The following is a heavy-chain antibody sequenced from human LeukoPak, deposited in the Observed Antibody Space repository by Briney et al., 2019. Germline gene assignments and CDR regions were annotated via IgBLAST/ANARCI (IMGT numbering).Heavy chain of an antibody. CDR1: GFSFSSFA. D-gene: IGHD3-9*01. CDR2: IKWNGGST. CDR3: ARGVRYFDWSLWKRFDY. V-gene: IGHV3-20*04. J-gene: IGHJ4*02. Sequence: AGGSLRLSCATSGFSFSSFAMSWLRQAPGKGLEWVSGIKWNGGSTGYTDSVKGRFTISRDNAKNSLYLQMNSLRAEDTAVYYCARGVRYFDWSLWKRFDYWGQGTLVTVSS.